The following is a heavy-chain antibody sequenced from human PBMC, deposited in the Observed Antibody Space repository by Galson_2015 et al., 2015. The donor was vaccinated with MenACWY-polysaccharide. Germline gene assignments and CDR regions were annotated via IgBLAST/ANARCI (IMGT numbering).Heavy chain of an antibody. CDR2: ISASGGST. CDR3: TINCRWVRSTSCSGDY. D-gene: IGHD2-2*01. CDR1: GFTFNSHA. Sequence: SLRLSCAASGFTFNSHAMSWVRQAPGKGLEWVSAISASGGSTYYADSVKGRFTISRDNFKNMLFLQMNSLRAEDTAVYYCTINCRWVRSTSCSGDYWGQGTLVTVSS. V-gene: IGHV3-23*01. J-gene: IGHJ4*02.